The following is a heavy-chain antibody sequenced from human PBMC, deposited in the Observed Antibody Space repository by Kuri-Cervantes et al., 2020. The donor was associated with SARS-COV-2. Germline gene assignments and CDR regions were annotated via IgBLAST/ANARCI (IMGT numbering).Heavy chain of an antibody. D-gene: IGHD3-22*01. CDR3: ATAIGPYYDSSGHDAFDI. V-gene: IGHV3-53*01. CDR2: IYRGGTT. CDR1: GFTVSRNY. Sequence: GESLKISCAVSGFTVSRNYMSWVRQAPGKGLEWVSIIYRGGTTYYADSVKGRFTISRDISKDTVYLQMDTLRAEDTAVYYCATAIGPYYDSSGHDAFDIWGQGTMVTVSS. J-gene: IGHJ3*02.